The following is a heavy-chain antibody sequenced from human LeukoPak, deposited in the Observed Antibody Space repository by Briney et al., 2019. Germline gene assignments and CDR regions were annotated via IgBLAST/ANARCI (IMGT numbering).Heavy chain of an antibody. CDR2: INPNSGGT. Sequence: ASVKVSCKASGYTFTGYYMHWVRQAPGQGLEWMGWINPNSGGTNYAQKFQGRVTMTRDTSISTAYMELSRLRSDDTAVYYCASYYYDRSGYYYEGLGSLDYWGQGTLVTVSS. J-gene: IGHJ4*02. CDR1: GYTFTGYY. D-gene: IGHD3-22*01. CDR3: ASYYYDRSGYYYEGLGSLDY. V-gene: IGHV1-2*02.